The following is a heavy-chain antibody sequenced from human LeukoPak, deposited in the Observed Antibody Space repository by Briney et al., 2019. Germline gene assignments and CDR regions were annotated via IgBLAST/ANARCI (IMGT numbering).Heavy chain of an antibody. J-gene: IGHJ4*02. CDR2: ISGSGGST. Sequence: GGSLRLSCAASGFTFSSYAMSWGRQAPGKGLECGSAISGSGGSTYYADSVKGRFTISRDNSKNTMYLQMHSLSAEDTAVYYCANDISIYSGYARGGYYFDYWGQGTLVTVSS. D-gene: IGHD5-12*01. V-gene: IGHV3-23*01. CDR3: ANDISIYSGYARGGYYFDY. CDR1: GFTFSSYA.